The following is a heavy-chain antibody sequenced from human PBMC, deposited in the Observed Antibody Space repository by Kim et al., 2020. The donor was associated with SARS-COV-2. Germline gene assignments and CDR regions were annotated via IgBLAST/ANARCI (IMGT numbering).Heavy chain of an antibody. Sequence: STTYSASLKSRVTITVDTSRNQFSLNLNSVAAADTAGYFCARRRYGSEIDCWGQGTLVTVSS. V-gene: IGHV4-39*01. CDR3: ARRRYGSEIDC. D-gene: IGHD3-10*01. CDR2: ST. J-gene: IGHJ4*02.